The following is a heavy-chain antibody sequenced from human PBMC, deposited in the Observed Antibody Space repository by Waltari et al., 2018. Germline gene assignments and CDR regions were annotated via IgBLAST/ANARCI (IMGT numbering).Heavy chain of an antibody. J-gene: IGHJ4*02. CDR3: AREWKNPVNFLYCSSTSCYGGHFDY. D-gene: IGHD2-2*01. CDR1: GFTFSSYT. Sequence: QVQLVESGGGVVQPGRSLRLSCAVSGFTFSSYTMHWVRQAPGKGLEWVALISYDGSNKYYADSVKGRFTISRDNSKNTLYLQMNSLRGEDTAVYYCAREWKNPVNFLYCSSTSCYGGHFDYWGQGTLVTVSS. CDR2: ISYDGSNK. V-gene: IGHV3-30*01.